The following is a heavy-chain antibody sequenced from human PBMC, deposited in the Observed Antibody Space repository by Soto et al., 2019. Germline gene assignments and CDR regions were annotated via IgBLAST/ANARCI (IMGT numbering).Heavy chain of an antibody. CDR3: ATTVTTYDAFDI. Sequence: GGSLRLSCAASGFTFSDYYMSWIRQAPGKGLEWVSYISSSGSTIYYADSVKGRFTISRDNAKNSLYLQMNSLRAEDTAVYYCATTVTTYDAFDIWGQGTMVTVSS. CDR1: GFTFSDYY. D-gene: IGHD4-17*01. CDR2: ISSSGSTI. J-gene: IGHJ3*02. V-gene: IGHV3-11*01.